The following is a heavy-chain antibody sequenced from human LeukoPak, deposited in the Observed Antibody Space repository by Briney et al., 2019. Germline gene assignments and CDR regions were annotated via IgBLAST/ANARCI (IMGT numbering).Heavy chain of an antibody. Sequence: GGSLRLSCTASGFTFSSYNMVWVRQAPGKGLEWVSFISSSSLNIYYADSVKGRFTISRDNAKDSLYLQMHSLRAEDTGVYYCASRDPYFSGSGFDPWGQGTLVTVSS. CDR2: ISSSSLNI. D-gene: IGHD3-10*01. CDR3: ASRDPYFSGSGFDP. CDR1: GFTFSSYN. V-gene: IGHV3-48*04. J-gene: IGHJ5*02.